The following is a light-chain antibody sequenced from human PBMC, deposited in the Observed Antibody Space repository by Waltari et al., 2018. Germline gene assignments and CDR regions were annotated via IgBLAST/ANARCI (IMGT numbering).Light chain of an antibody. V-gene: IGLV1-47*01. J-gene: IGLJ2*01. Sequence: QSVLAQPPSVTGSPGQRVTISCSGSSSDIGRHHVYWYQQVAGAAPRLLIYRNTQRPSGAPDRFSGSRSGTSASLDISGLRSEEEAVYYCATWGDSLVFGGGTKLTVL. CDR3: ATWGDSLV. CDR2: RNT. CDR1: SSDIGRHH.